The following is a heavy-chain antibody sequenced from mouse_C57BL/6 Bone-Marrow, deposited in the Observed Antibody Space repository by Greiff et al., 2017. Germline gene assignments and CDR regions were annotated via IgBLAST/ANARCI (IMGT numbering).Heavy chain of an antibody. CDR1: GFSLTSYG. V-gene: IGHV2-2*01. CDR2: IWSGGST. CDR3: GRNYGNYPHSIDY. D-gene: IGHD2-1*01. Sequence: QVQLQQSGPGLVQPSQSLSITCTVSGFSLTSYGVHWVRQSPGKGLEWLGVIWSGGSTDYHAAFISRLSISKDNSKSQVFFKMNSLQADDTDIYYCGRNYGNYPHSIDYWGQGTTRTVSS. J-gene: IGHJ2*01.